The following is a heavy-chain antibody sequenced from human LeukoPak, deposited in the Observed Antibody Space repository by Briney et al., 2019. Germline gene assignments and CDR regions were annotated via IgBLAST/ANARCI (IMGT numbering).Heavy chain of an antibody. J-gene: IGHJ4*02. Sequence: GASVKVSCKASGYTFSGYYIHWVRQAPGHGLEWMGWINPNSGGTNYAQKFQGRVTMTRDTSISTAYMELSRLRSDDTAVYYCASVGENYGSGGDYFDYWGQGTLVTVSS. CDR3: ASVGENYGSGGDYFDY. D-gene: IGHD3-10*01. CDR1: GYTFSGYY. CDR2: INPNSGGT. V-gene: IGHV1-2*02.